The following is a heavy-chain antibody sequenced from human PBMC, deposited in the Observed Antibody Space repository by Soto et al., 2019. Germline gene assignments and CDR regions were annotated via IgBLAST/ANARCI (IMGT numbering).Heavy chain of an antibody. V-gene: IGHV1-18*01. D-gene: IGHD6-13*01. CDR1: GYTFTSYG. J-gene: IGHJ4*02. CDR2: ISAYNGNT. Sequence: QVQLVQSGAEVKKPGASVKVSCKASGYTFTSYGISWVRQAPGQGLEWMGWISAYNGNTNYAQKLQGRVTMTTDTSTSTAYLELRSLRSDDTAVYYCARVKRRDIAAAGFAYWGQGTLVTVSS. CDR3: ARVKRRDIAAAGFAY.